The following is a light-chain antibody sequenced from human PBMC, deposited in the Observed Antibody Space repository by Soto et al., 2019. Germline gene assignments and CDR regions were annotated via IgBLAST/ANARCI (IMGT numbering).Light chain of an antibody. CDR1: QGISSW. V-gene: IGKV1-5*03. J-gene: IGKJ1*01. CDR3: QQYNSYFT. CDR2: KAS. Sequence: DIQMTQSPSTLSASVGDRVTITCRASQGISSWLAWYQQKPGKAPKLLIYKASSLESGVPSRFSGSGSGTEFTLTISSLQPDDFATYYRQQYNSYFTFGQGTKVEIK.